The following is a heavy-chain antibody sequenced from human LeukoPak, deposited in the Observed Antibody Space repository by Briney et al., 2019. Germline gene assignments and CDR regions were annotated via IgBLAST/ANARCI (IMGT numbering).Heavy chain of an antibody. D-gene: IGHD3-22*01. J-gene: IGHJ4*02. CDR1: GGTFSSYA. Sequence: ASVKDSCKASGGTFSSYAISWVRQAPGQGLEWMGGIIPIFGTANYAQKFQGRVTITADKSTSTAYMELSSLRSEDTAVYYCGSSGYYSRSGYYFDYWGQGTLVTVSS. V-gene: IGHV1-69*06. CDR3: GSSGYYSRSGYYFDY. CDR2: IIPIFGTA.